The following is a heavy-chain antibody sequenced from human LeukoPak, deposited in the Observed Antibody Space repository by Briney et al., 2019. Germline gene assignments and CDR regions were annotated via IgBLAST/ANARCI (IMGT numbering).Heavy chain of an antibody. CDR1: GFTFGNNW. V-gene: IGHV3-7*01. CDR3: AKPKGQATRYDY. D-gene: IGHD6-6*01. J-gene: IGHJ4*02. CDR2: INPDGRDK. Sequence: GGSLRLSCAASGFTFGNNWMSWVRQAPGEGLEWVASINPDGRDKYYVDSVRGRFTISRDNDKNLLYLQMDSLRAEDAAVYHCAKPKGQATRYDYWGQGILVTVSS.